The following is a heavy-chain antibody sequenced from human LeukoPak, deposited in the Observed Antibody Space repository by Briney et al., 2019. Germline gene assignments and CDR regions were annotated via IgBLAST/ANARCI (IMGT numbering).Heavy chain of an antibody. V-gene: IGHV3-74*01. Sequence: PGGSLRLSCAASGFTFSNYWMHWVRQAPGKGLLWVSRINSVGSSTGYADSVKGRSTLSRDNAKNTLYLQMNSLRAEDTAIYYCVRESQVDTSMTYWGQGTLVTVSS. CDR3: VRESQVDTSMTY. J-gene: IGHJ4*02. CDR2: INSVGSST. CDR1: GFTFSNYW. D-gene: IGHD5-18*01.